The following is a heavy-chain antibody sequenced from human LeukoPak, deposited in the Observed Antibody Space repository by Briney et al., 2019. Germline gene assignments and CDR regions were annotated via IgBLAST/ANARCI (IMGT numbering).Heavy chain of an antibody. D-gene: IGHD3-22*01. Sequence: SETLSLTCTVSGGSISSYYWSWIRQPPGKGLEWIGYIYYSGSTNYNPSLKSRVTISVDTSKNQFSLKLSSVTAADTAVYYCARAALITMIGGFDPWGQGTLVTVSS. V-gene: IGHV4-59*01. CDR2: IYYSGST. CDR3: ARAALITMIGGFDP. J-gene: IGHJ5*02. CDR1: GGSISSYY.